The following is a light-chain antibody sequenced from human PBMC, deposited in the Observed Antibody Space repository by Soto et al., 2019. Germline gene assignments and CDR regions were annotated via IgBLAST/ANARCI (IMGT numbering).Light chain of an antibody. V-gene: IGKV3-11*01. CDR3: QQRNNWPPSIT. CDR2: DAS. CDR1: QSIASH. J-gene: IGKJ5*01. Sequence: EIVLTQSPGTLSLYPGERATLSCRASQSIASHLAWYQQKPGQPPRLLIHDASSRATGIPARFSGSGSGTDFTLTISSLEPEDFAVYYCQQRNNWPPSITFGPGTRLEIK.